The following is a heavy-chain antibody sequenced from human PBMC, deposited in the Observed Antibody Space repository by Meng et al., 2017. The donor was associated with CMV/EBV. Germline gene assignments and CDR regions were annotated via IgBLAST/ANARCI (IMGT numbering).Heavy chain of an antibody. V-gene: IGHV4-34*01. CDR1: GGSFSGYY. J-gene: IGHJ6*02. Sequence: SETLSLPCAVHGGSFSGYYWSWIRQPPGKGLEWFGEINHSGSTNYNPSLKSRVTISVDTSKNQFSLKLGSVTAADTAVYYCARIGAEYYDFWSGYYTDYYYGMDVWGQGTTVTVSS. D-gene: IGHD3-3*01. CDR3: ARIGAEYYDFWSGYYTDYYYGMDV. CDR2: INHSGST.